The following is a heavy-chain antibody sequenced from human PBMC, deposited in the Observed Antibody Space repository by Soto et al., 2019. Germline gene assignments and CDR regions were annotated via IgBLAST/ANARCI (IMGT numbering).Heavy chain of an antibody. Sequence: EVQLLESGGGLVQPGGSLRLSCAGSGVTFINYAMNWVRQAPGQGLEWVSSISGGGDAAFFPDAVRGRFTFSRDNSKNPVTLQMNSLGAEDTAVYYCARKSLGSTTRQEYWYFDVWGRGTMVTVSS. V-gene: IGHV3-23*01. CDR1: GVTFINYA. CDR3: ARKSLGSTTRQEYWYFDV. J-gene: IGHJ2*01. D-gene: IGHD2-2*01. CDR2: ISGGGDAA.